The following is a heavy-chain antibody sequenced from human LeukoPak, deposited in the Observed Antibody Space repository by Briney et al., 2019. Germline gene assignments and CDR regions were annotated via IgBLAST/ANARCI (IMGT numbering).Heavy chain of an antibody. J-gene: IGHJ5*02. D-gene: IGHD2-2*01. CDR1: GGTFSSYA. Sequence: SVKVSCKASGGTFSSYAISWVRQAPGQGLEWMGGIIPIFGTANYAQKFQGRVTITTDESTSTAYMELSSLRSEDTAVYYCARGGVVVVPAARPSWFDPWGQGTLVTVSS. CDR3: ARGGVVVVPAARPSWFDP. V-gene: IGHV1-69*05. CDR2: IIPIFGTA.